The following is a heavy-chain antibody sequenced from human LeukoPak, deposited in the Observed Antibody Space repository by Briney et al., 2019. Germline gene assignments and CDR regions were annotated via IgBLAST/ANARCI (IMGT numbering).Heavy chain of an antibody. CDR2: IIPIFGTA. D-gene: IGHD1-20*01. Sequence: SVKVSCKASGYTFTSYGFSWVRQAPGQGLEWMGGIIPIFGTANDAQKFQGRVTITADESTSTAYMELSSLRSEDTAVYYCARGGLDEYNWNPPVGAFDIWGQGTMVTVSS. V-gene: IGHV1-69*13. CDR3: ARGGLDEYNWNPPVGAFDI. CDR1: GYTFTSYG. J-gene: IGHJ3*02.